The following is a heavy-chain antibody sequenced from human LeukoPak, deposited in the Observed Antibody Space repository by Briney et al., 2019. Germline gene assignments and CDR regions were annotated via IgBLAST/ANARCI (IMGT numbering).Heavy chain of an antibody. CDR1: GFTVSSNY. CDR3: AKDGGSSWYHFDY. V-gene: IGHV3-53*01. CDR2: IYSGGST. Sequence: GGSLRLSCAASGFTVSSNYMSWVRQAPGKGLEWVSVIYSGGSTYYADSVKGRFTISRDNSKNTLYLQMNSLRAEDTAVYYCAKDGGSSWYHFDYWGQGTLVTVSS. D-gene: IGHD6-13*01. J-gene: IGHJ4*02.